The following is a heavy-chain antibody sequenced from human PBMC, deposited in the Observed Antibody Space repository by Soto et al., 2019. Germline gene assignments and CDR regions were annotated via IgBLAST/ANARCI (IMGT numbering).Heavy chain of an antibody. CDR3: AKPAHCFSTSCYRVCCEC. Sequence: EGSLRLSYAASGLTLDTFAMSWVRQTPQRGLEWVSAISASGTGTLYTDSVKGRFTISRDDSKNTVYLQMNSLRAEDSAVYYCAKPAHCFSTSCYRVCCECWGKKILASDSS. CDR1: GLTLDTFA. CDR2: ISASGTGT. J-gene: IGHJ4*02. D-gene: IGHD2-2*02. V-gene: IGHV3-23*01.